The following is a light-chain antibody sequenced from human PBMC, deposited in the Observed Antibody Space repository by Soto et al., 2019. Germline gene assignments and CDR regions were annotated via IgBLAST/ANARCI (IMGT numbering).Light chain of an antibody. J-gene: IGKJ5*01. Sequence: EDILTQSPVTLSLSPGEGATLSCRAIQSVSSSYIAWYQQRPGQTPSLLIYGASTRATGIPARFSGSGSGTVFTLTIGSLEPEDSAVYYCQQRKDWPPITFGQGTRLEIK. CDR2: GAS. CDR1: QSVSSSY. CDR3: QQRKDWPPIT. V-gene: IGKV3D-20*02.